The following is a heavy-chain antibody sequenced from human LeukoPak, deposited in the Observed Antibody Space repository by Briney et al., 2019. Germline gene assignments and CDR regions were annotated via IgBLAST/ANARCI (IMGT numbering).Heavy chain of an antibody. J-gene: IGHJ3*02. V-gene: IGHV3-11*04. Sequence: GGSLRLSCAASGFTFSDYYMSWIRQAPGKGLEWVSYISSSGSTIYYADSVKGRFTISRDNAKNSLYLQMNSLRAEDTAVYYCARDEVILEWLLRTHAFDIWGQGTMVTVSS. CDR3: ARDEVILEWLLRTHAFDI. D-gene: IGHD3-3*01. CDR1: GFTFSDYY. CDR2: ISSSGSTI.